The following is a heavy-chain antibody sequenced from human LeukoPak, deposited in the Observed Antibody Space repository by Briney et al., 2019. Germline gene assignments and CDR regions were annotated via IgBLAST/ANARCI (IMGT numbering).Heavy chain of an antibody. CDR3: ARQSGEWAFDI. V-gene: IGHV4-61*05. J-gene: IGHJ3*02. CDR2: IYYSGST. Sequence: SETLSLTCTVSGGSISSSSYYWGWIRQPPGKGLEWIGYIYYSGSTNYNPSLKSRVTISVDTSKNQFSLKLSSVTAADTAVYYCARQSGEWAFDIWGQGTMVTVSS. CDR1: GGSISSSSYY. D-gene: IGHD3-10*01.